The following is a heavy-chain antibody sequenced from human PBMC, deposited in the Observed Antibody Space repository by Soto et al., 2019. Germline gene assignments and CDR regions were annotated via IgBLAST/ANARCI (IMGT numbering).Heavy chain of an antibody. V-gene: IGHV1-2*04. CDR1: GYTFTGYY. Sequence: QVQLVQSGAEVKKPGASVKVSCKASGYTFTGYYMHWVRQAPGQGLEWMGWINPNSGGTNYAQKFQGWVTMTRDTSISTAYMELSRLRSDDTAVYYCAREVSCSNTSCYAELYFDYWGQGTLVTVSS. CDR3: AREVSCSNTSCYAELYFDY. CDR2: INPNSGGT. D-gene: IGHD2-2*01. J-gene: IGHJ4*02.